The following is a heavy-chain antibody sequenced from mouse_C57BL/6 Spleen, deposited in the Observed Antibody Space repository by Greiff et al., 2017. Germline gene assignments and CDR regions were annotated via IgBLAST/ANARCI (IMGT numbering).Heavy chain of an antibody. CDR3: ARSPLGNHGYFDV. CDR1: GFSLTSYG. J-gene: IGHJ1*03. CDR2: IWGVGST. V-gene: IGHV2-6*01. Sequence: QVQLQQSGPGLVAPSQSLSITCTVSGFSLTSYGVDWVRQSPGKGLEWLGVIWGVGSTNYNSALKSRLSIRKDNSKSQVFLKMNSLQTDDTAMYSFARSPLGNHGYFDVWGTGTTVTVAS. D-gene: IGHD2-1*01.